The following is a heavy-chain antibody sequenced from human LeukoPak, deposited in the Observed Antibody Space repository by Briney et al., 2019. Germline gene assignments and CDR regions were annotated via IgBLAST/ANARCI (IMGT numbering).Heavy chain of an antibody. V-gene: IGHV3-21*01. Sequence: GGSLRLSCAASGFTFSSYEMNWVRQAPGKGLEWVSSISSTGDYIHYSDSVKGRFTISRDNTKNSLYLQMNSLRAEDTALYYCAGRGCTNGLCHFDYWGQGTLVTVSS. D-gene: IGHD2-8*01. CDR2: ISSTGDYI. J-gene: IGHJ4*02. CDR1: GFTFSSYE. CDR3: AGRGCTNGLCHFDY.